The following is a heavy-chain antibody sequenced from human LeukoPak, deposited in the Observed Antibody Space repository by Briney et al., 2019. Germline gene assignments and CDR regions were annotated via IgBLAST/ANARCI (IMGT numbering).Heavy chain of an antibody. D-gene: IGHD7-27*01. Sequence: GESLKISCKGSGYRFTSYWIGWVRQMPGKGLEWMGIIYPGDSDTRYSPSFQGQVTISADKSISTAYLQWSSLKASDTAMYYCALHAWAHWGYSNFDYWGQGTLVTVSS. V-gene: IGHV5-51*01. J-gene: IGHJ4*02. CDR3: ALHAWAHWGYSNFDY. CDR1: GYRFTSYW. CDR2: IYPGDSDT.